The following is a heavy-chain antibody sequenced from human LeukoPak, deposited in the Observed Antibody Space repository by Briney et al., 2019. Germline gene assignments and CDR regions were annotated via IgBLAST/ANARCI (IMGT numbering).Heavy chain of an antibody. J-gene: IGHJ6*02. Sequence: SETLSLTCTVSGGSISNGSYYWGWIRQPPGKGLEWIGNIYYSGSTYYNPSLKSRVTISVDTSKNQFSLKLSSVTAADAAVYYCASATTYYYYGMDVWGQGTPVTVSS. CDR3: ASATTYYYYGMDV. V-gene: IGHV4-39*01. CDR1: GGSISNGSYY. CDR2: IYYSGST. D-gene: IGHD1-14*01.